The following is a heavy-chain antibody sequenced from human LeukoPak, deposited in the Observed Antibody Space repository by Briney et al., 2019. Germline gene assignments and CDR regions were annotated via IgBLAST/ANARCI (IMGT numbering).Heavy chain of an antibody. Sequence: ASVKVSCKASGYTFTGYYMHWVRQAPGQGLEWMGWINPNSGGTNYAQKFQGRVTMTRDTSISTAYMELSRLRSDDTAVYYCAKGAILWYLYFDYWGQGTLVTVSS. D-gene: IGHD2-21*01. V-gene: IGHV1-2*02. CDR2: INPNSGGT. CDR1: GYTFTGYY. J-gene: IGHJ4*02. CDR3: AKGAILWYLYFDY.